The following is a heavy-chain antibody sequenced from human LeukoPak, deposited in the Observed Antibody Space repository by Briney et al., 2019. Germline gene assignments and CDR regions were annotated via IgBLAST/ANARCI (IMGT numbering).Heavy chain of an antibody. J-gene: IGHJ3*02. CDR3: ARAAYGDYGRVSFDI. D-gene: IGHD4-17*01. CDR2: IYYSGST. CDR1: GGSISSSSYY. V-gene: IGHV4-39*01. Sequence: SETLSLTCTVSGGSISSSSYYWGWIRQPPGKGLEWIGGIYYSGSTYYNPSLKSRVTISVDTSKNQFSLKLSSVTAADTAVYYCARAAYGDYGRVSFDIWGQGTMVTVSS.